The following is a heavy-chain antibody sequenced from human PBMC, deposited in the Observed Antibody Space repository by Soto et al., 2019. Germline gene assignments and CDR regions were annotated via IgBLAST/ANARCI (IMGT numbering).Heavy chain of an antibody. CDR2: ISYDGSNK. V-gene: IGHV3-30*18. CDR1: GFTFSSYG. CDR3: AKDGSAAGTDYYGMDV. D-gene: IGHD6-13*01. J-gene: IGHJ6*02. Sequence: GGSLRLSCAASGFTFSSYGMHWVRQAPGKGLEWVAVISYDGSNKYYADSVKGRFTISRDNSKNTLYLQMNSLRAEDTAVYYCAKDGSAAGTDYYGMDVWGQGTTVTVSS.